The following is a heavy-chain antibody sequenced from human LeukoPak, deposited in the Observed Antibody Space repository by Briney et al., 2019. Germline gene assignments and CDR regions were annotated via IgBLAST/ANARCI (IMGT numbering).Heavy chain of an antibody. CDR2: VKSRSAGETT. J-gene: IGHJ4*02. Sequence: GGSLRLSCEASEFSISNDWMSWVRQTPGKGLEWVARVKSRSAGETTHYAAPVKGRFIISRDDSRNTLYLQMNSLKIEDTAVYYCTLIQGWGSGSYYRDYWGQETLVTVSP. CDR1: EFSISNDW. CDR3: TLIQGWGSGSYYRDY. V-gene: IGHV3-15*01. D-gene: IGHD3-10*01.